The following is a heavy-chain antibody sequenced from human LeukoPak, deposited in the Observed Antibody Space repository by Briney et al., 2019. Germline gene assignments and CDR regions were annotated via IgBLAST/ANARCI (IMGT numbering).Heavy chain of an antibody. J-gene: IGHJ4*02. V-gene: IGHV3-23*01. D-gene: IGHD5-12*01. Sequence: GGSLRLSCAASGFTFSSYAMSWVRQAPGKGLEWVSAISGSGAITYYADSVKGRFTISRDNSKNTLYLQVNSLRAEDTAVYYCAKGGGYDYFDYWGQGTLVTVSS. CDR1: GFTFSSYA. CDR3: AKGGGYDYFDY. CDR2: ISGSGAIT.